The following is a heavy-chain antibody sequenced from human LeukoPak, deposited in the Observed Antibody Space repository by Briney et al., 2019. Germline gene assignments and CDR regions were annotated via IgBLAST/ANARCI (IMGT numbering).Heavy chain of an antibody. CDR1: GFSISTDNYY. V-gene: IGHV4-39*01. CDR3: ARGQWLGH. CDR2: IYKSGST. Sequence: SETLSLTCTVSGFSISTDNYYWGSIRQPPGKGLEWIGNIYKSGSTYYNPSLKSRVTITADTSKNQFSLKLGSVTAADAAIYYCARGQWLGHWGQGTLVTVSA. J-gene: IGHJ4*02. D-gene: IGHD6-19*01.